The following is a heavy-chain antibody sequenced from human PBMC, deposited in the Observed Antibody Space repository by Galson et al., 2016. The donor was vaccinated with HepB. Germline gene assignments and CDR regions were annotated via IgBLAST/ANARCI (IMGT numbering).Heavy chain of an antibody. J-gene: IGHJ4*02. D-gene: IGHD2/OR15-2a*01. V-gene: IGHV3-30*04. CDR1: GFAFGTYA. CDR3: ASVRGGYYFTSFSSIDY. CDR2: ISFDGLNK. Sequence: SLRLSCAASGFAFGTYAMHWVRQAPGKGLEWVAVISFDGLNKYHTDSVRGRFTISRDNSRNTLYLQLNSLRTDDTALYYCASVRGGYYFTSFSSIDYWGQGALVTVSS.